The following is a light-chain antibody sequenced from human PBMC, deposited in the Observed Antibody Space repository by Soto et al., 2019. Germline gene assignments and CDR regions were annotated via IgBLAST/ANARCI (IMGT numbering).Light chain of an antibody. CDR1: SSDVGGYNY. Sequence: QSALAQPSSASGSPGQSVTISCTGTSSDVGGYNYVSWYQLHPGKAPKLIIYEVTKRPSGVPDRFSGSKSGNTASLTVSGLQTEDEADYHCCSYAGSNTVIFGGGTKVTVL. CDR2: EVT. J-gene: IGLJ2*01. CDR3: CSYAGSNTVI. V-gene: IGLV2-8*01.